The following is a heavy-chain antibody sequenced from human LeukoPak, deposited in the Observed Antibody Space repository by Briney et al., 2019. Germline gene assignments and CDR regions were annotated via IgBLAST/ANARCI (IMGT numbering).Heavy chain of an antibody. D-gene: IGHD6-13*01. CDR1: GDSISIGDYR. V-gene: IGHV4-30-4*01. CDR3: ARGIVAAPERALDI. CDR2: IYYIGTA. Sequence: SQTLSLTCSVSGDSISIGDYRWSWIRQSPGKGLEWIGYIYYIGTAYYNPSLRSRVALSADTSKNQFSLKLTSVTAADTAVYYCARGIVAAPERALDIWGQGTTVTVSS. J-gene: IGHJ3*02.